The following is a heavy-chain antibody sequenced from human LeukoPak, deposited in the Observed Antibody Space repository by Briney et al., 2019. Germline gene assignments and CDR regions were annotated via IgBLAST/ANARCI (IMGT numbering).Heavy chain of an antibody. V-gene: IGHV1-46*01. J-gene: IGHJ5*02. D-gene: IGHD6-6*01. Sequence: ASVKVSCKASGYTFTSYYMHWVRQAPGQGLEWMGIINPSGGSTSYAQKFQGRVTMARDTSTSTVYMELSSLRSEDTAVYYCARSIAAQGTWFDPWGQGTLVTVSS. CDR1: GYTFTSYY. CDR2: INPSGGST. CDR3: ARSIAAQGTWFDP.